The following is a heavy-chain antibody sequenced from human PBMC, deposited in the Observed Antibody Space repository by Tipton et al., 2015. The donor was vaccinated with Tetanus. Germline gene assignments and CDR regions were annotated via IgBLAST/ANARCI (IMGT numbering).Heavy chain of an antibody. CDR1: GFTFSTTK. J-gene: IGHJ4*02. CDR3: VSGSALGN. CDR2: VSSTGLYI. V-gene: IGHV3-21*01. D-gene: IGHD6-25*01. Sequence: GSLRLSCAVSGFTFSTTKMNWVRQAPGRGLEWVASVSSTGLYINYADSLKGRFTISRDNAKNSLSLQMNSLRTDDTAIYFCVSGSALGNWGQGTLVTVPS.